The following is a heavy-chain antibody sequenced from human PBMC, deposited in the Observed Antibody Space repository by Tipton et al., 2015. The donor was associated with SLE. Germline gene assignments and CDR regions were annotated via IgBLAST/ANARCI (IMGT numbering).Heavy chain of an antibody. CDR1: GGSISSSRYY. CDR3: AGGTGAYFDH. D-gene: IGHD3-16*01. Sequence: SLRLSCTVSGGSISSSRYYRGWVRQAPGKGLEWVAFIRADGGNKDYADSVKGRFTISRDNSKNTLYLQMNRLRVEDTAVYYCAGGTGAYFDHWGQGTLVTVSS. V-gene: IGHV3-30*02. J-gene: IGHJ4*02. CDR2: IRADGGNK.